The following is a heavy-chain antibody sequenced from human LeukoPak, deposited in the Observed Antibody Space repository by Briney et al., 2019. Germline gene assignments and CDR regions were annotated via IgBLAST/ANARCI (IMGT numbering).Heavy chain of an antibody. V-gene: IGHV4-61*02. D-gene: IGHD2-15*01. Sequence: SETLSLTCTVSGGSISSGSYYWSWIRQPAGKGLEWIGRIYTSGSTNYNPSLKSRDTISVDTSKNQFSLKLSSVTAADTAVYYCARRFCSGGSCYFDYWGQGTLVTVSS. CDR2: IYTSGST. J-gene: IGHJ4*02. CDR3: ARRFCSGGSCYFDY. CDR1: GGSISSGSYY.